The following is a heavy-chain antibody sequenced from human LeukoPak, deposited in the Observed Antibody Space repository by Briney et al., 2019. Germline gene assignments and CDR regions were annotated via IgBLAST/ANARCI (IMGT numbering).Heavy chain of an antibody. V-gene: IGHV4-59*01. J-gene: IGHJ5*02. Sequence: SETLSLTCTVSGGSISSYYWSWIPQPPGKGLEWIGYIYYSGSTNYNPSLKSRVTISVDTSKNQFSLKLSSVTAADTAVYYCARSLGVVVAGALNLCDLGGQGTLVTVSS. D-gene: IGHD2-15*01. CDR3: ARSLGVVVAGALNLCDL. CDR1: GGSISSYY. CDR2: IYYSGST.